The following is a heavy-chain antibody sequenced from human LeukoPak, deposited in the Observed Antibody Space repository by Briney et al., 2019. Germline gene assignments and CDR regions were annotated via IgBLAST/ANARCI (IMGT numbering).Heavy chain of an antibody. D-gene: IGHD6-19*01. Sequence: GRSLRLSCAALGFTFSSYGMHWVRQAPGKGLEWVAVISYDGSNKYYVDSVKGRFTISRDNSKNTLYLQMNSLRAEDTAVYYCVKVPRSGCCAFDIWGQGTMVTVSS. CDR3: VKVPRSGCCAFDI. V-gene: IGHV3-30*18. CDR1: GFTFSSYG. CDR2: ISYDGSNK. J-gene: IGHJ3*02.